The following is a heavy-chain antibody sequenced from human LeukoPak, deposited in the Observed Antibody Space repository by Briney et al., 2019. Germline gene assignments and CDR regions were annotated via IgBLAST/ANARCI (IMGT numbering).Heavy chain of an antibody. CDR3: ARDTSRGAAAGTWFDP. V-gene: IGHV3-33*01. Sequence: GRSLRLSCAASGFTFSSYGMHWVRQAPGKGREWVAVIWYDGSNKYYADSVKGRFTIYRDNSKNTLYLQMNSLRAEDTAVYYCARDTSRGAAAGTWFDPWGQGTLVTVSS. D-gene: IGHD6-13*01. CDR2: IWYDGSNK. J-gene: IGHJ5*02. CDR1: GFTFSSYG.